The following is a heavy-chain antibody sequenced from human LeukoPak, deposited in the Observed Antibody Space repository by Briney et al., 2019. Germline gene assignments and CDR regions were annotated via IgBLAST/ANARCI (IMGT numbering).Heavy chain of an antibody. CDR2: IYSGVPT. CDR3: VQTTGWPGFDY. J-gene: IGHJ4*02. D-gene: IGHD1-1*01. V-gene: IGHV4-4*09. CDR1: GVSISRFY. Sequence: PSETLSLTCTTSGVSISRFYWSWVRQPPGKGLEWIGNIYSGVPTYFNPSLKSRVIISVDTSKNQFSLNLTSVTAADTAMYYCVQTTGWPGFDYWGEGILVTVSS.